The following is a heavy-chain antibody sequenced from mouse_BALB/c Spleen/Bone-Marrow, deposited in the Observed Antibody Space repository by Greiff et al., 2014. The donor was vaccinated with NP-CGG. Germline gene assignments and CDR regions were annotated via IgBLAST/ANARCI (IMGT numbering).Heavy chain of an antibody. CDR2: IDPENGDS. Sequence: EVKVEESGAELVRSGASVKLSCTASGFTIKDYYLHWVKQRPDQGLEWIGWIDPENGDSEYAPNFQGKATMTADTSSNTAYLHLSSRTSEDTAVDYGNAPLRRADWGQGTSVTVSS. D-gene: IGHD2-12*01. CDR3: NAPLRRAD. V-gene: IGHV14-4*02. CDR1: GFTIKDYY. J-gene: IGHJ4*01.